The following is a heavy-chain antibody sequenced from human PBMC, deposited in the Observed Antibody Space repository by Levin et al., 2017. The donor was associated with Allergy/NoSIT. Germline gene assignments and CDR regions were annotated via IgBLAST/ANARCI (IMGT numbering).Heavy chain of an antibody. V-gene: IGHV3-9*01. CDR3: TDGRYYDCWSGDFRY. Sequence: PGGSLRLSCVVSGFAFEDFAMHWVRQAPGKGLEWVSGVSWNSGTIAYADSVKGRFTISRDNANNSLYLQMDSLRTEDTAFYYCTDGRYYDCWSGDFRYWSQGSLVTVSS. CDR1: GFAFEDFA. CDR2: VSWNSGTI. J-gene: IGHJ4*02. D-gene: IGHD3-3*01.